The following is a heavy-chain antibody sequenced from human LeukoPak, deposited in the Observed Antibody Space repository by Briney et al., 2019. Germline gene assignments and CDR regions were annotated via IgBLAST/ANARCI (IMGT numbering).Heavy chain of an antibody. J-gene: IGHJ3*02. D-gene: IGHD3-16*01. V-gene: IGHV5-10-1*01. CDR2: IDPSDSYT. CDR1: GYSFTGYW. Sequence: GESLQISCKGSGYSFTGYWITWVRQMPGKGLEWMGTIDPSDSYTNYSPSFQGHVTISAHKSISTAYLQWSSLKASDTAIYYCARPTRGGAFDIWGQGTMVTVSS. CDR3: ARPTRGGAFDI.